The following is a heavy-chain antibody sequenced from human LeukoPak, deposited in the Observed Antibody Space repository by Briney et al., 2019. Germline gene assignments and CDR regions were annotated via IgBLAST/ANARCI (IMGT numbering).Heavy chain of an antibody. J-gene: IGHJ4*02. V-gene: IGHV1-18*01. Sequence: ASVKVSCKASGYTFSSYAISWVRQAPGQGLEWMGWISAYNGNTNYAQKLQGRVTMTTDTSTSTAYMELRSLRSDDTAVYYCARAVSIVGATTWDYWGQGTLVTVSS. D-gene: IGHD1-26*01. CDR1: GYTFSSYA. CDR2: ISAYNGNT. CDR3: ARAVSIVGATTWDY.